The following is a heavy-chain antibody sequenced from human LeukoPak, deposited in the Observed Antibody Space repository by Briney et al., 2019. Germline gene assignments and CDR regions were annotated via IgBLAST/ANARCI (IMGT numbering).Heavy chain of an antibody. D-gene: IGHD2-2*02. CDR2: IYTSGST. CDR1: GGSISSYY. Sequence: SSETLSLTCTVSGGSISSYYWSWIRQPAGKGLEWIGRIYTSGSTNYNPSLKSRVTMSVDTSKNQFSLKLSSVTAADTAVYYCASDPESYCSSTSCYNSWGQGTLVTVSS. J-gene: IGHJ4*02. CDR3: ASDPESYCSSTSCYNS. V-gene: IGHV4-4*07.